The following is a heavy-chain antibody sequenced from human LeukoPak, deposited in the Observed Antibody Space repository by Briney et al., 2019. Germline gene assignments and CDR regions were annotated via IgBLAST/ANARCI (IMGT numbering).Heavy chain of an antibody. J-gene: IGHJ4*02. Sequence: ASVKVSCKVSGYTLTELSMHWVRQAPGKGLEWMGGFDPEDGETIYAQKFQGRVTITADKSTSTAYMELSSLRSEDTAVYYCARDPAPYYYDSSGYSGYFDYWGQGTLVTVSS. V-gene: IGHV1-24*01. CDR1: GYTLTELS. D-gene: IGHD3-22*01. CDR3: ARDPAPYYYDSSGYSGYFDY. CDR2: FDPEDGET.